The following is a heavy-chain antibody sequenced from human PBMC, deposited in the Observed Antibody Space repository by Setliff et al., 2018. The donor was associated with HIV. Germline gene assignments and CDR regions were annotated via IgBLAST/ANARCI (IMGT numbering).Heavy chain of an antibody. CDR2: INHSGST. Sequence: PGGSLRLSCSASGFTFSSYAMHWVRQAPGKGLEWIGEINHSGSTNYNPSLKSRVTISVDTSKNQFSLKLSSVTAADTAVYYCARGRMRSPATSQAYFQHWGQGTLVTVSS. J-gene: IGHJ1*01. CDR1: GFTFSSYA. V-gene: IGHV4-34*01. D-gene: IGHD1-26*01. CDR3: ARGRMRSPATSQAYFQH.